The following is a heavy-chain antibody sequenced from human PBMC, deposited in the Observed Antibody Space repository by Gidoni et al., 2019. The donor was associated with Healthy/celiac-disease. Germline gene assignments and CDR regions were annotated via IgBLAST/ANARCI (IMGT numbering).Heavy chain of an antibody. V-gene: IGHV4-59*08. CDR3: ARGTGVRGVIMNYYYYYMDV. D-gene: IGHD3-10*01. J-gene: IGHJ6*03. CDR2: IYYRGST. CDR1: GGSISSYY. Sequence: QVQLQESGPGLVKPSETLSLTCTVPGGSISSYYCSWIRQPPGKGLECIGNIYYRGSTNYNPSLKIRVSISVDTSKNQFSLKLSSVTAADTAVYYCARGTGVRGVIMNYYYYYMDVWGKGTTVTVSS.